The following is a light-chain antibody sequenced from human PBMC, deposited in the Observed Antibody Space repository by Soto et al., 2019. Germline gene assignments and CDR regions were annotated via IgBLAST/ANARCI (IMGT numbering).Light chain of an antibody. J-gene: IGKJ4*01. CDR3: QQYNQWLT. CDR1: QSVRSNF. Sequence: EIVLTQSPGTLSLSPGERATLSCRASQSVRSNFLAWYQQKPGQAPRLLIYGASTRATGIPVRFSGSGSGTDFTLTINSLQPEDFGLYYCQQYNQWLTFGGGTKVDIK. V-gene: IGKV3-20*01. CDR2: GAS.